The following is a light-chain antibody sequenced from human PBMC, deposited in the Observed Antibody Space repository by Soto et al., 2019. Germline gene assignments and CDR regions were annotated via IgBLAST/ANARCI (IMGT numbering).Light chain of an antibody. J-gene: IGLJ1*01. V-gene: IGLV2-14*03. CDR3: ASYTTSSTYV. Sequence: QSVLTQPASVSGSPGQSSAISCTGTSGDVGGFNYVSWYQQHPGKAPKFMIYDVSSRPSGVSDRFSGSKSGNTASLTISGLQAEDEADYYCASYTTSSTYVFGTGTKVTVL. CDR2: DVS. CDR1: SGDVGGFNY.